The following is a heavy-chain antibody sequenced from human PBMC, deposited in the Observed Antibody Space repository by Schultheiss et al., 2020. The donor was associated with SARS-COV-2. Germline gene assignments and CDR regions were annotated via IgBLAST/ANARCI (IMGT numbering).Heavy chain of an antibody. D-gene: IGHD1-26*01. CDR1: GFTFSSYG. CDR2: IWYDGSNK. V-gene: IGHV3-33*01. CDR3: ARAFKRVGATRGGYMDV. Sequence: GESLKISCAASGFTFSSYGMHWVRQAPGKGLEWVAVIWYDGSNKYYADSVKGRFTISRDNSKNTLYLQMNSLRAEDTAVYYCARAFKRVGATRGGYMDVWGKGTTVTVSS. J-gene: IGHJ6*03.